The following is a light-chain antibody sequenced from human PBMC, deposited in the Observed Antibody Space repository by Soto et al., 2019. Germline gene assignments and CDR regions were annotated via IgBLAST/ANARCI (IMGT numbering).Light chain of an antibody. CDR1: QTVSSNY. CDR2: GAS. V-gene: IGKV3-20*01. J-gene: IGKJ2*01. CDR3: QQYDTSPPYT. Sequence: EIVLTQSPGTLSLSPGEEASLSCGASQTVSSNYLAWYQQKPGQAPRLLIFGASRRATGIPDRFTGSGSEADFTLTISGLEPEDFAVYYCQQYDTSPPYTFGQGTKLEMK.